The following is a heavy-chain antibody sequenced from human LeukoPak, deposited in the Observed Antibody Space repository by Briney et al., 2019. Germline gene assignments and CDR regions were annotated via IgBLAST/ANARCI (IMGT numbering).Heavy chain of an antibody. CDR3: ARVPRSIAVAGMAYFDY. J-gene: IGHJ4*02. CDR1: GYTFTSYG. V-gene: IGHV1-18*01. D-gene: IGHD6-19*01. Sequence: GASVKVSCKASGYTFTSYGISWVRQAPGQGLEWMGWISAYNGNTNYAQKLQGRVTMTRDTSISTAYMELSRLRSDDTAVYYCARVPRSIAVAGMAYFDYWGQGTLVTVSS. CDR2: ISAYNGNT.